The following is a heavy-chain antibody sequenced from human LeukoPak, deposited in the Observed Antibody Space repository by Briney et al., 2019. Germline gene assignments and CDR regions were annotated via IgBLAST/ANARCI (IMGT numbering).Heavy chain of an antibody. CDR2: ISSGRDYT. J-gene: IGHJ2*01. CDR3: AKIGVIGNWSYDV. Sequence: GGSLRLSCAASGFSFSSHGMSWVRQAPWKGPEWVSSISSGRDYTFYADSVKGRFTISRDNSKNTLYLQMNSMRAGDTAIYHCAKIGVIGNWSYDVWGRGTLVTVSS. CDR1: GFSFSSHG. D-gene: IGHD3-10*01. V-gene: IGHV3-23*01.